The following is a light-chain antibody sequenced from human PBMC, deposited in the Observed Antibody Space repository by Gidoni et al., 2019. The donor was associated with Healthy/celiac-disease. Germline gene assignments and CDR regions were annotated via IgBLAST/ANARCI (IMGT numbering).Light chain of an antibody. Sequence: EIVLTQSPATLSLSPGERATLSGRASQSVSSYLAWYQQKPGQAPRLLIYDASNRATGIPARFSGSGSGTDFTLTISSLEPEDFAVYYCQQRSNWPQMCSFGQGTKLEIK. CDR2: DAS. CDR1: QSVSSY. V-gene: IGKV3-11*01. J-gene: IGKJ2*04. CDR3: QQRSNWPQMCS.